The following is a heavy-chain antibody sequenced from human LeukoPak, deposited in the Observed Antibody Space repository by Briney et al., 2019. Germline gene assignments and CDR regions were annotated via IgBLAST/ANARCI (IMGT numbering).Heavy chain of an antibody. CDR2: ISGTGGST. CDR3: ARVGPSSSLYYFDY. D-gene: IGHD6-13*01. J-gene: IGHJ4*02. Sequence: GGSLRLSCAASGFTFSNYAMSWVRQAPGKGLEWVSSISGTGGSTYYADSVKGRFTISRDNSNNTLFLQMNSLRAEDTAVYYCARVGPSSSLYYFDYWGQGTLVTVSS. CDR1: GFTFSNYA. V-gene: IGHV3-23*01.